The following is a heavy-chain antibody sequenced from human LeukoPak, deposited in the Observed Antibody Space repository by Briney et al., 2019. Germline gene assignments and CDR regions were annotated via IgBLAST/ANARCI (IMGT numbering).Heavy chain of an antibody. J-gene: IGHJ5*02. CDR2: IYHSGHT. D-gene: IGHD2/OR15-2a*01. CDR3: ARHPFQYPFDH. V-gene: IGHV4-59*08. Sequence: PSETLSLTCTVSGASVSSDYWSWIRQSPGKGLEWIGYIYHSGHTMSNPSLKSRVSLSLDTSNNQFSLKLSSVTAADTAVYYCARHPFQYPFDHWGQGTVVSVSS. CDR1: GASVSSDY.